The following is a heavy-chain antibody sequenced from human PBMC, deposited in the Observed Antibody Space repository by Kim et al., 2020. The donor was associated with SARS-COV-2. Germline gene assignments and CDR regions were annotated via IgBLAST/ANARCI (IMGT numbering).Heavy chain of an antibody. CDR1: GFTFSSYW. V-gene: IGHV3-74*01. D-gene: IGHD3-16*01. J-gene: IGHJ4*02. Sequence: GGSLRLSCVASGFTFSSYWMHWVRQAPGKGLVWVSRVNRDGSSTSYADSVKGRFTISRDNARNTLYLQMNSLRAEDTAVYYCASLFTGYLWDKFDSWGQGTLVTVSS. CDR2: VNRDGSST. CDR3: ASLFTGYLWDKFDS.